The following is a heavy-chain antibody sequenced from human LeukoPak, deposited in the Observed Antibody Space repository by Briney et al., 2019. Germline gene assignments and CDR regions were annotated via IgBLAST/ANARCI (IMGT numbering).Heavy chain of an antibody. CDR1: GGSISSGGYY. CDR2: IYYSGST. V-gene: IGHV4-31*03. D-gene: IGHD5-18*01. CDR3: ARVDTAMAAFDY. Sequence: QTLSLTCTVSGGSISSGGYYWSWIRQHPGKGLEWIGYIYYSGSTYYNPSLKSRVTISVDTSKNQFSLKLSSVTAADTAVYYCARVDTAMAAFDYWGQGTLVTVSS. J-gene: IGHJ4*02.